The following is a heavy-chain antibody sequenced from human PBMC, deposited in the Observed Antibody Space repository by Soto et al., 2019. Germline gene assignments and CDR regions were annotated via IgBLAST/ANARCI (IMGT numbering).Heavy chain of an antibody. D-gene: IGHD3-3*01. CDR1: GFTFDDHV. V-gene: IGHV3-9*01. J-gene: IGHJ6*02. Sequence: EVQLVESGGGLVHPGRSLRLSCVASGFTFDDHVMNWVRQVPGKGLEWVGHISWNGYSIGYGGSVRGRFTISRDNAQNTLYLQRNNLRSEDTAVYYCARSWSGSTSGRVDVWGRGTTVTVSS. CDR2: ISWNGYSI. CDR3: ARSWSGSTSGRVDV.